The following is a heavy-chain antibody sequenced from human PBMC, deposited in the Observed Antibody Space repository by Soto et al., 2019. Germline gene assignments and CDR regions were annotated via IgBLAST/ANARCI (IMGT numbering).Heavy chain of an antibody. CDR2: MNPNSGNT. CDR3: ARTTPRSGLRYFDWLHYYYGMDV. CDR1: GYTFTSYD. D-gene: IGHD3-9*01. Sequence: QVQLVQSGAEVKKPGASVKVSCKASGYTFTSYDINWVRQATGQGLEWMGWMNPNSGNTGYAQKFQGRVTMTRNTSISTAYMELSSLRSEDTAVYYCARTTPRSGLRYFDWLHYYYGMDVWGQGTTVTVSS. V-gene: IGHV1-8*01. J-gene: IGHJ6*02.